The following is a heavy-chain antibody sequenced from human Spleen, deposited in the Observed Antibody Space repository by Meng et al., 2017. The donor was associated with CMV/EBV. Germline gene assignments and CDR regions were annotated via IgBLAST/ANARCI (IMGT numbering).Heavy chain of an antibody. Sequence: GESLKISCAASGFIFSSNWMTWVRQAPGKGLEWVANIKPDGTDTYYADSVKGRFTISRDNAENSLYLQMNSLRAEDTAVYYCARALTRMDVWGQGTTVTVS. CDR2: IKPDGTDT. D-gene: IGHD3-9*01. CDR3: ARALTRMDV. CDR1: GFIFSSNW. V-gene: IGHV3-7*01. J-gene: IGHJ6*02.